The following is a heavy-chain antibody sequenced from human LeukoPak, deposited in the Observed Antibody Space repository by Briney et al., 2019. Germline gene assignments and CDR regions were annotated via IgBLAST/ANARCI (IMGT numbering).Heavy chain of an antibody. D-gene: IGHD6-13*01. CDR3: AGMVSPTAAGTGYFDP. CDR1: GGTFNNYA. Sequence: ASVKVSGKASGGTFNNYAISWVRQDPGQGLEWMGDIIPIFDTSTYAQKYRGRVTITTDESTSTAYMELSSLRPEDTAVYYCAGMVSPTAAGTGYFDPWGQGTLVTVSS. J-gene: IGHJ5*02. CDR2: IIPIFDTS. V-gene: IGHV1-69*05.